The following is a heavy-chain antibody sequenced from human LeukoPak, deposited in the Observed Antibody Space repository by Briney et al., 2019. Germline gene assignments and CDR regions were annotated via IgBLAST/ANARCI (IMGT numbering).Heavy chain of an antibody. D-gene: IGHD3-10*01. CDR2: IKSKTDGGTT. CDR3: TTGPFDYYGSASYLANGMDV. Sequence: PGGSLRLSCAASGFTFSNAWMRWVRQAPGKGREWVGRIKSKTDGGTTDYTAPVKGRFTISRDDSKNTLYLQMNSLKTEDTAVYYCTTGPFDYYGSASYLANGMDVWGQGTTVTVSS. J-gene: IGHJ6*02. CDR1: GFTFSNAW. V-gene: IGHV3-15*01.